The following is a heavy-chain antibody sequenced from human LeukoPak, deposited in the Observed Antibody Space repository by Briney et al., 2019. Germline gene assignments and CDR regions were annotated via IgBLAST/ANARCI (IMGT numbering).Heavy chain of an antibody. CDR3: ARHGMGKDDFWSGYHPLDY. J-gene: IGHJ4*02. Sequence: SETLSLTCTVSGSSISSAYYWGWIRQPAGKGLEWIGRIYTSGSTNYNPSLKSRVTMSVDTSKNQFSLKLSSVTAADTAVYYCARHGMGKDDFWSGYHPLDYWGQGTLVTVSS. CDR2: IYTSGST. CDR1: GSSISSAYY. V-gene: IGHV4-4*07. D-gene: IGHD3-3*01.